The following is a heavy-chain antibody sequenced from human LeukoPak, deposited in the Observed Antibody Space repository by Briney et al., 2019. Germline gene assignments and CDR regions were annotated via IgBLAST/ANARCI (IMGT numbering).Heavy chain of an antibody. CDR1: GYTFTGYY. Sequence: ASVKVSCKASGYTFTGYYIHWVRQAPGQGLEWMGWINPNSGDTNYAQKFQGRVTMTRDTSISTAYMGLSRLRSDDTAVYYCAIDTIFGVVTSAFDIWGQGTMVTVSS. V-gene: IGHV1-2*02. CDR3: AIDTIFGVVTSAFDI. CDR2: INPNSGDT. J-gene: IGHJ3*02. D-gene: IGHD3-3*01.